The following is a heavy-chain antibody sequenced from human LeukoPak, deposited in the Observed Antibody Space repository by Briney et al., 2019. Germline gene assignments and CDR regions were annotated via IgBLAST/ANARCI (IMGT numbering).Heavy chain of an antibody. V-gene: IGHV3-11*04. CDR1: GFTFSDYY. D-gene: IGHD3-9*01. J-gene: IGHJ5*02. CDR3: ARVGPYDILTGYLNNWFDP. Sequence: PGGSLRLSCAASGFTFSDYYMSWIRQAPGKGLEWVSYISSSGSTIYYADSVKGRFTISRDNAKNSLYLQMNSLRAEDTAVYYCARVGPYDILTGYLNNWFDPWGQGTLVTVSS. CDR2: ISSSGSTI.